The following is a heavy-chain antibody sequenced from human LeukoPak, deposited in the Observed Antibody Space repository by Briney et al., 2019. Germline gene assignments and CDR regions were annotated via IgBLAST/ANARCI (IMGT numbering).Heavy chain of an antibody. D-gene: IGHD6-13*01. CDR1: GFTFAKFA. Sequence: GGSLRLSCAISGFTFAKFAMSWVRQAPGKGLEWVSTISGSGIVTYYADSVKGRFTISRDNSKNTLYLQMNSLRAEDTAVYYCARGGLFGTIAAADPFDYWGQGTLVTVSS. CDR3: ARGGLFGTIAAADPFDY. V-gene: IGHV3-23*01. CDR2: ISGSGIVT. J-gene: IGHJ4*02.